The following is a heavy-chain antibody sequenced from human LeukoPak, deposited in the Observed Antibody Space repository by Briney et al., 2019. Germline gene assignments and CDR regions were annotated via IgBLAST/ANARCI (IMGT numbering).Heavy chain of an antibody. V-gene: IGHV3-7*01. Sequence: GGSLRLSCAVSGFTFTNYWMSWARQSPGKGLEWVANIYLDGSRAYYVDSVKGRFTISRDNAKNSLFLQMNSLSAEDTAVYYCARDNSGWYYFDYWGQGTLVTVSS. CDR3: ARDNSGWYYFDY. J-gene: IGHJ4*02. CDR2: IYLDGSRA. D-gene: IGHD6-19*01. CDR1: GFTFTNYW.